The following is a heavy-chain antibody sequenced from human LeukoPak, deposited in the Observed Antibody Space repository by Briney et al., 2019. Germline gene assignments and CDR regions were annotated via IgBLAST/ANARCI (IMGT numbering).Heavy chain of an antibody. CDR3: TTDWWQLELLPDY. CDR1: GFTFSNAW. D-gene: IGHD1-7*01. V-gene: IGHV3-15*01. J-gene: IGHJ4*02. CDR2: IKSKTDGGTT. Sequence: GGSLRLSCAASGFTFSNAWMSWVRQAPGKGLEWVGRIKSKTDGGTTDYAAPVKGRFTISRDDSKNTLYLQMNSLKTEDTAVYYCTTDWWQLELLPDYWGQGTLVTVS.